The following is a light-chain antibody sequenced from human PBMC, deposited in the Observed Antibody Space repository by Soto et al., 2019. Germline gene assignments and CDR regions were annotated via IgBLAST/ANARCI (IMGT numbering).Light chain of an antibody. CDR1: QSVSNNF. CDR3: QQYGSTPWT. V-gene: IGKV3D-20*01. Sequence: VMLTQFPGTLSLSPGETATLSCGASQSVSNNFLGWYQQKPGLPPRLLIYDASSRANGIPERFSGRGSGTQFTLTISRLEPEDFAVYYCQQYGSTPWTFGRGTKVDIK. CDR2: DAS. J-gene: IGKJ1*01.